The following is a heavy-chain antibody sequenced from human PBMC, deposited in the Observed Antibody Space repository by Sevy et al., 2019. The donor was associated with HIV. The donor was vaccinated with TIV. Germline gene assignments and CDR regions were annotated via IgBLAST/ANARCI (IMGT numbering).Heavy chain of an antibody. D-gene: IGHD6-6*01. CDR3: TTVGSSLLYYYYGMDV. CDR2: IKSKTDGGTT. J-gene: IGHJ6*02. Sequence: GGSLRLSCAASGFTFSNAWMSWVRQAPGKGLEWVGRIKSKTDGGTTDYAAPVKGRFTISRDDSKNTLYLQMNSLKTQDTAVYYCTTVGSSLLYYYYGMDVWGQGTTVTVSS. V-gene: IGHV3-15*01. CDR1: GFTFSNAW.